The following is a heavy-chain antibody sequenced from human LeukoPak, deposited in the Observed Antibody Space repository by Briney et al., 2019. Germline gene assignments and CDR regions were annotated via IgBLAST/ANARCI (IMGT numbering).Heavy chain of an antibody. D-gene: IGHD3-16*01. CDR2: INSDGFSI. J-gene: IGHJ4*02. CDR3: ASRAANLYDYVWGSYPGVFDY. V-gene: IGHV3-74*01. CDR1: GFTFSAYW. Sequence: GGSLRLSCAASGFTFSAYWMHWVRQAPGKGLVWVSRINSDGFSIAYADSVKGRFTISRDNAKNTLYLHMNSLRAEDTAVYYCASRAANLYDYVWGSYPGVFDYWGQGTLVTVSS.